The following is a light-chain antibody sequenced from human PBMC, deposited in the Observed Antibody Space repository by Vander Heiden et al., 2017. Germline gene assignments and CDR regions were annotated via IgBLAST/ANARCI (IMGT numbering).Light chain of an antibody. CDR1: SGSVSTSYY. Sequence: QTVLTLEPSLSLSPATTVTLTCGLSSGSVSTSYYPSWYQQTPGQAPRTLIYSTNTRSSGVPDRFSGSILGNKAALTITGAQADDESDYYCVLYMGSGSWVFGGGTKLTVL. J-gene: IGLJ3*02. CDR3: VLYMGSGSWV. CDR2: STN. V-gene: IGLV8-61*01.